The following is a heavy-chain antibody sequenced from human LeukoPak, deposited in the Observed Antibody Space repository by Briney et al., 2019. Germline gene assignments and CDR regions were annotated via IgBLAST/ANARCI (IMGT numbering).Heavy chain of an antibody. CDR3: AMWIQVWKFDY. D-gene: IGHD5-18*01. V-gene: IGHV3-33*01. CDR2: IWYDGSNK. J-gene: IGHJ4*02. CDR1: GFTFSSYG. Sequence: PGRSLRLSCAASGFTFSSYGMHWVRQAPGKGLEWVAVIWYDGSNKYYADSVKGRFTISRDNSKNTLYLLMNSLRAEDTAVYYCAMWIQVWKFDYWGQGTLVTVSS.